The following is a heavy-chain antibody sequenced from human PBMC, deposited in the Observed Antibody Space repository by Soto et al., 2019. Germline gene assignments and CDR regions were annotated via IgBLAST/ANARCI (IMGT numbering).Heavy chain of an antibody. Sequence: PXETLSLPFTVSGGSISSGYYYWSWIRQPPGKVLEWIGYIYYSGSTYYNPSLKSRVTISVDTSKNQFYLKLSSVTAADTAVYYCARHAAMVRGVIEQPTWGQGTLVTVSS. V-gene: IGHV4-30-4*01. CDR2: IYYSGST. CDR1: GGSISSGYYY. D-gene: IGHD3-10*01. J-gene: IGHJ4*02. CDR3: ARHAAMVRGVIEQPT.